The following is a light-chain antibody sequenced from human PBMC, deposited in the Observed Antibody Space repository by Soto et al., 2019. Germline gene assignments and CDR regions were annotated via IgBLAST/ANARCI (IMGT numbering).Light chain of an antibody. CDR1: QSISSW. V-gene: IGKV1-5*03. J-gene: IGKJ1*01. Sequence: DIQMTQSTSTLSASVGDRVTITCRASQSISSWLAWYQQKPGKAPKLLIYKASSLESGVPSRFSGSGSGTEFTLTISSLQPDDFATYYCQQYNSYPWTFGQGTKGEIK. CDR2: KAS. CDR3: QQYNSYPWT.